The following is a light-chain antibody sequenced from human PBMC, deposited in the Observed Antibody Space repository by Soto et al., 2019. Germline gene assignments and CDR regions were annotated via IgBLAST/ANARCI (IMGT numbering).Light chain of an antibody. CDR2: DAS. V-gene: IGKV3D-20*01. J-gene: IGKJ3*01. Sequence: EIVLTQSPATLSLSPGERATLSCGASQSISSYLAWYQQKPGLAPRLLIYDASSRATGIPDRCSGSGSGTEFTLTISRLEPEDFEVYYCQQYGGSLTFGPGTQVDIK. CDR3: QQYGGSLT. CDR1: QSISSY.